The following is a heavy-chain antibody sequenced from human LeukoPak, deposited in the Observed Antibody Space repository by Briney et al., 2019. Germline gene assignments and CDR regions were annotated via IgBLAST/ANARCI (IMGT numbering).Heavy chain of an antibody. CDR3: ARDYDFWSGHRWFDP. V-gene: IGHV1-2*06. D-gene: IGHD3-3*01. Sequence: ASVKVSCKASGYTFTGYYMHWVRQAPGQGPEWMGRINPNSGGTNYAQKFQGRVTMTRDTSISTAYMELSRLRSDDTAVYYCARDYDFWSGHRWFDPWGQGTLVTVSS. CDR1: GYTFTGYY. CDR2: INPNSGGT. J-gene: IGHJ5*02.